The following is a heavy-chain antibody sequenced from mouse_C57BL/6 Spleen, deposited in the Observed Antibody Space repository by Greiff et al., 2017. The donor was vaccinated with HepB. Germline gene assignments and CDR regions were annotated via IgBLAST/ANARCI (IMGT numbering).Heavy chain of an antibody. CDR3: ARRPHYYGSSPAWFAY. Sequence: EVKLQESGPGLVKPSQSLSLTCSVTGYSITSGYYWNWIRQFPGNKLEWMGYISYDGSNNYNPSLKNRISITRDTSKNQFFLKLNSVTTEDTATYYCARRPHYYGSSPAWFAYWGQGTLVTVSA. J-gene: IGHJ3*01. CDR2: ISYDGSN. D-gene: IGHD1-1*01. V-gene: IGHV3-6*01. CDR1: GYSITSGYY.